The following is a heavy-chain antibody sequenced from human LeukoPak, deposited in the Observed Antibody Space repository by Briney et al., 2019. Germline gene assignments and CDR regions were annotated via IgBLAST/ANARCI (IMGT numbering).Heavy chain of an antibody. CDR3: ARAECGGDCYFRSYYFDY. D-gene: IGHD2-21*02. V-gene: IGHV1-18*01. J-gene: IGHJ4*02. CDR2: ISAYNGNT. Sequence: GASVKVSCKASGYTFTSYGISWVRQAPGQGLEWMGWISAYNGNTNYAQKLQGRVTMTIDTSTSTAYMELRSLRSDDTAVYYCARAECGGDCYFRSYYFDYWGQGTLVTVSS. CDR1: GYTFTSYG.